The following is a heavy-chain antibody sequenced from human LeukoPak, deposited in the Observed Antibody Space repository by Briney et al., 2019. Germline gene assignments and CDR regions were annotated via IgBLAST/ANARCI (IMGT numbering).Heavy chain of an antibody. Sequence: ASVKVSCKASGYTFTGYYMHWVRQAPGQGLEWMGWIYPNSGGTNYAQKFQGRVTMTRDTSISTAYMELSRLRSDDTAVYYCARAYYYDSSGGVDYWGQGTLVTVSS. CDR1: GYTFTGYY. J-gene: IGHJ4*02. D-gene: IGHD3-22*01. V-gene: IGHV1-2*02. CDR2: IYPNSGGT. CDR3: ARAYYYDSSGGVDY.